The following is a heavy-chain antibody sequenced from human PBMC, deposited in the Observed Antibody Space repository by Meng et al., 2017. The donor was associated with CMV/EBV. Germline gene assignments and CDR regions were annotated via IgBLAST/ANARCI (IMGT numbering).Heavy chain of an antibody. CDR1: GGTFSSYA. CDR2: IIPTLGIA. J-gene: IGHJ6*02. V-gene: IGHV1-69*10. CDR3: ARVRYCSSTSCYTVGGYYYGMDV. Sequence: SVKVSCKASGGTFSSYAISWVRQAPGQGLEWMGGIIPTLGIANYAQKFQGRVTITADKSTSTAYMELSSLRSEDTAVYYCARVRYCSSTSCYTVGGYYYGMDVWGQGTTVTVSS. D-gene: IGHD2-2*02.